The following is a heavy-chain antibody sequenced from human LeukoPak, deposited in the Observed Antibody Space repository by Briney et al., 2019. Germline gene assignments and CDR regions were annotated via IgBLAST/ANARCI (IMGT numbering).Heavy chain of an antibody. CDR3: ARGGGRSDAFDI. CDR1: GYTFTGYY. J-gene: IGHJ3*02. D-gene: IGHD2-15*01. V-gene: IGHV1-8*03. Sequence: ASVKVSCKASGYTFTGYYMHWVRQAPGQRLEWMGWMNPNSGNTGYAQKFQGRVTITRNTSISTAYMELSSLRSEDTAVYYCARGGGRSDAFDIWGQGTMVTVSS. CDR2: MNPNSGNT.